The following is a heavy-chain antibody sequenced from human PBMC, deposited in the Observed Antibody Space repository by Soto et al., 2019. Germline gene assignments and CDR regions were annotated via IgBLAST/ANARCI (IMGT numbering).Heavy chain of an antibody. D-gene: IGHD1-1*01. J-gene: IGHJ6*02. CDR2: IIPIYGTA. CDR1: GGTFSSYA. Sequence: QVQLVQSGAEVKKPGSSVKLSCKASGGTFSSYAISWVRQAPGQGREWMGGIIPIYGTANYAQKCQGRVTITADESTTTAYMELSSLRSEDTAVYYCARVQLEGAYSYYGMDVWGQGTTVTVSS. V-gene: IGHV1-69*01. CDR3: ARVQLEGAYSYYGMDV.